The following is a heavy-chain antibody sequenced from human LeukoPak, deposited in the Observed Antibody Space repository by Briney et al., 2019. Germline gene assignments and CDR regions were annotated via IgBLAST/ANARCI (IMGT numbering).Heavy chain of an antibody. D-gene: IGHD6-19*01. J-gene: IGHJ4*02. Sequence: GGSLRLSCAASGFTFSSYAMSWVRQAPGKGLEWVSAISGSGGSTYYADSVKGRFTISRDNSKNTLYLQMNSQRAEDTAVYYCARDTTTGIAVAGGDYWGQGTLVTVSS. CDR2: ISGSGGST. CDR1: GFTFSSYA. V-gene: IGHV3-23*01. CDR3: ARDTTTGIAVAGGDY.